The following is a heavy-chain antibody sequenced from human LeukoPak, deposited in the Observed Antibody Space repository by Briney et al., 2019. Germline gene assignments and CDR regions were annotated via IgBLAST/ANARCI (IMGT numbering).Heavy chain of an antibody. Sequence: GGSLRLSCAASGFTFNSYSMNWVRQAPGKVLEWVSSISSSSSYIYYADSVKGRFTISRDNAKNSLYLQMNSLRAEDTAVYYCARRRDIVVVPAAYNWFDPWGRGTLVTVSS. CDR1: GFTFNSYS. D-gene: IGHD2-2*01. J-gene: IGHJ5*02. CDR2: ISSSSSYI. V-gene: IGHV3-21*01. CDR3: ARRRDIVVVPAAYNWFDP.